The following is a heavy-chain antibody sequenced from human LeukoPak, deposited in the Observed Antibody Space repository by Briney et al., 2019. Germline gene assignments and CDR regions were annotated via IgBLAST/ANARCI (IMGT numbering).Heavy chain of an antibody. J-gene: IGHJ6*03. Sequence: GGSLRLSCAVSGFTFSRYWMTWVRQAPGKGLEWVANIKVDGSEKYYVDAVKGRFTISRGNAKDSLYLQMNGLRAEDTAIYYCARAQWTAFDYYYYMDAWGKGTTVTVSS. CDR1: GFTFSRYW. CDR3: ARAQWTAFDYYYYMDA. D-gene: IGHD3/OR15-3a*01. CDR2: IKVDGSEK. V-gene: IGHV3-7*01.